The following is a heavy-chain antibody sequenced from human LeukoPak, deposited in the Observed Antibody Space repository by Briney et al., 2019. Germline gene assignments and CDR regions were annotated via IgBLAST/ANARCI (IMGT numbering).Heavy chain of an antibody. V-gene: IGHV3-13*01. Sequence: GGSLRLSCAASGFTFSSYDMHWVRQAAGKGLEWVSAIGTAGDTYYPGSVQGRFTISRENAKNSLYLHMNSLRAEDTAVYYCARGPQKNGHSSGYPGYFDYWGQGTLVTVSS. CDR3: ARGPQKNGHSSGYPGYFDY. CDR1: GFTFSSYD. J-gene: IGHJ4*02. D-gene: IGHD3-22*01. CDR2: IGTAGDT.